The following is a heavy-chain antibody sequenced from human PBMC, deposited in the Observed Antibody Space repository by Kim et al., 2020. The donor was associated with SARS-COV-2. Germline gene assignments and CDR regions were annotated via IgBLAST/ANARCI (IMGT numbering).Heavy chain of an antibody. D-gene: IGHD3-16*01. J-gene: IGHJ5*02. CDR2: IHPKSGAT. Sequence: ASVKVSCKASGYTFTGYSLQWVRQAPGQGPEWMGWIHPKSGATKYAQKFQGRVTMTRDTSINTAYMELSSLRSDDTAVYYCARYCASTDCPDGATWFDPWGQGTLVIVSS. V-gene: IGHV1-2*02. CDR3: ARYCASTDCPDGATWFDP. CDR1: GYTFTGYS.